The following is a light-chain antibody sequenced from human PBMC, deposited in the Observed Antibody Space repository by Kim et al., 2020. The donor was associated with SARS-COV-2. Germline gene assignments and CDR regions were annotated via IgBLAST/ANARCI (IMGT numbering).Light chain of an antibody. Sequence: QPVLTQPPSASASLGASATPTCTLSSRNSNHKVDWYSQRPGKGPRLVVRMGTGEIVGSKGDGIPDCFTVLVSGLNRYLTIKNIQEEDESDCHCGAVHGSGSNFLVVFGGGTQVTV. CDR1: SRNSNHK. CDR2: MGTGEIVG. CDR3: GAVHGSGSNFLVV. J-gene: IGLJ2*01. V-gene: IGLV9-49*01.